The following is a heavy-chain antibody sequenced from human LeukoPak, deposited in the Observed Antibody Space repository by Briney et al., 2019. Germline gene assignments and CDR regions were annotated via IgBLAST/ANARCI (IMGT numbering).Heavy chain of an antibody. CDR2: IYNSGST. D-gene: IGHD6-13*01. CDR1: GGSISSSY. CDR3: ARVNRSEHSGTPYWFDP. J-gene: IGHJ5*02. V-gene: IGHV4-59*08. Sequence: SETLSLTCTVPGGSISSSYWSWIRQPPGKGREWIGYIYNSGSTTYNPSLTSRVTISVDTSKHQFSLKLTSVTAADTAVYYWARVNRSEHSGTPYWFDPWGQGTLVTVSS.